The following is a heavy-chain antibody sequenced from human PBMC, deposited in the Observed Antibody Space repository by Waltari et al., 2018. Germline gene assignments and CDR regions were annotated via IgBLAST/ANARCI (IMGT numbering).Heavy chain of an antibody. Sequence: EVQLVESGGGLVQPGGSLRLSCAASGFTFSSYWMHWVRQAPGKGLVWVQRINSDGSTTNYADSVKGRFTISRDNAKNTLYLQMNSLRAEDTAVYYCARLPRAVAGTLSDDYWGQGTLVTVSS. J-gene: IGHJ4*02. CDR2: INSDGSTT. V-gene: IGHV3-74*01. CDR3: ARLPRAVAGTLSDDY. D-gene: IGHD6-19*01. CDR1: GFTFSSYW.